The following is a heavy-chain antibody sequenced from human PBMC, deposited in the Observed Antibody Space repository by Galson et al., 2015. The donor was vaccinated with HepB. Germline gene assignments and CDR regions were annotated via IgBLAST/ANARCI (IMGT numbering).Heavy chain of an antibody. CDR1: GYTFSSSW. CDR2: IYPGDSET. J-gene: IGHJ4*02. Sequence: QSGAEMKKPGESLKISCQGLGYTFSSSWIGWVRQMPEKRLEWVANIYPGDSETRYSPSFQGQVTISADRSINTAYLQWNTLKTSDTAIYFCVRKSDYFDNWGQGTLVTVSA. CDR3: VRKSDYFDN. V-gene: IGHV5-51*01.